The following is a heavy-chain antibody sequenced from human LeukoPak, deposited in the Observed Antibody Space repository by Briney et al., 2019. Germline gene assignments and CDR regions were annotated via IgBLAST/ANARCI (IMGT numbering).Heavy chain of an antibody. D-gene: IGHD3-10*01. CDR2: IYYSGST. J-gene: IGHJ5*02. CDR1: GGSISTYY. V-gene: IGHV4-59*08. Sequence: PSETLSLTCTVSGGSISTYYWSWIRQPPGKGLEWIGYIYYSGSTNYNPSLKSRVTISLDTSKNQFSLNLSSVTAADTDVYHCARHEFNNWFDPWGQGTLVTVSS. CDR3: ARHEFNNWFDP.